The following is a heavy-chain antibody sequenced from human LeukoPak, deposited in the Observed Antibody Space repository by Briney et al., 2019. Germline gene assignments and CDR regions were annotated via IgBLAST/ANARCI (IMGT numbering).Heavy chain of an antibody. D-gene: IGHD5-18*01. CDR1: GGSISSYY. CDR2: IYTSGST. CDR3: ARDATFGYSYGQYYYYMDV. Sequence: KPSETLSLTCTVSGGSISSYYWSWIRRPAGKGLEWIGRIYTSGSTNYNPSLKSRVTMSVDTSKNQFSLKLSSVTAADTAVYSCARDATFGYSYGQYYYYMDVWGKGTTVTVSS. V-gene: IGHV4-4*07. J-gene: IGHJ6*03.